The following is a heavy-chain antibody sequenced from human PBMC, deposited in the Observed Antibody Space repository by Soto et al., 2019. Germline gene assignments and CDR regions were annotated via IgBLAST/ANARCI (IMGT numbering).Heavy chain of an antibody. V-gene: IGHV1-3*01. D-gene: IGHD2-15*01. J-gene: IGHJ6*02. CDR1: GYTFTSYA. Sequence: ASVKVSCKASGYTFTSYAMHWVRQAPGQRLEWMGWINAGSGNTKYSQKFQGRVTITRDTSASTAYMELSSLRSEDTAVYYCARDLEDIVVVVAATPIHYYGMDVWGQGTTVTVSS. CDR2: INAGSGNT. CDR3: ARDLEDIVVVVAATPIHYYGMDV.